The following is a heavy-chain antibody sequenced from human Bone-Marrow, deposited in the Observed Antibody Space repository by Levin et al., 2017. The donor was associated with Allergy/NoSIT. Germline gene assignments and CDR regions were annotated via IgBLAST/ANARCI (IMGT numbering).Heavy chain of an antibody. D-gene: IGHD3-10*01. CDR2: IYYSGST. CDR1: GGSVSSGSYY. V-gene: IGHV4-61*01. J-gene: IGHJ4*02. Sequence: PSETLSLTCTVSGGSVSSGSYYWSWIRQPPGKGLEWIGYIYYSGSTNYNPSLKSRVTISVDTSKNQFSLKLSSVTAADTAVYYCARLGVFDYWGQGTLVTVSS. CDR3: ARLGVFDY.